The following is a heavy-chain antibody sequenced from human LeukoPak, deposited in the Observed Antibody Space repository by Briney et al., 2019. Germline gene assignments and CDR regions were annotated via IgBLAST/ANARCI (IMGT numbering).Heavy chain of an antibody. CDR3: ARGIGRDGYNSYY. D-gene: IGHD5-24*01. CDR1: GYTFANYG. Sequence: EASVKVSCKASGYTFANYGIIWVRQAPGQGLEWMGWISAYNGNTNYAQKLQGRVTMTTDTSTSTAYMELRSLGSDDTAVYYCARGIGRDGYNSYYWGQGTLVTVSS. CDR2: ISAYNGNT. V-gene: IGHV1-18*01. J-gene: IGHJ4*02.